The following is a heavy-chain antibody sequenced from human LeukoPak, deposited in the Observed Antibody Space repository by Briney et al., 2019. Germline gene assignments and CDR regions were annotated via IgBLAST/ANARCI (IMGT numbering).Heavy chain of an antibody. CDR2: IYYSGST. J-gene: IGHJ4*02. V-gene: IGHV4-39*07. CDR1: GGSISSSSYY. D-gene: IGHD3-9*01. Sequence: PSETLSLTCTVSGGSISSSSYYWGWIRQPPGKGLEWIVSIYYSGSTYYNPSLKSRVTISVDTSKNQFSLKLSSVTAADTAVYDCARGPPYYDILTGYYNVYFDYWGQGTLVTVSS. CDR3: ARGPPYYDILTGYYNVYFDY.